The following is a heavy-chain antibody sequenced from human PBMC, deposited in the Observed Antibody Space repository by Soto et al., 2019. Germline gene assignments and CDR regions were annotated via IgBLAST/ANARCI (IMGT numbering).Heavy chain of an antibody. CDR1: GYSFSTYW. J-gene: IGHJ5*02. CDR3: ARHGSIAGRRNWFDP. Sequence: GESLKISCKGSGYSFSTYWIGWVRQMPGKGLEWMGIIYPDDSDTRYSPSFQGQVTISADKSISTAYLQWSSLKASDTAMYYCARHGSIAGRRNWFDPWGQGTLVTVSS. D-gene: IGHD6-6*01. V-gene: IGHV5-51*01. CDR2: IYPDDSDT.